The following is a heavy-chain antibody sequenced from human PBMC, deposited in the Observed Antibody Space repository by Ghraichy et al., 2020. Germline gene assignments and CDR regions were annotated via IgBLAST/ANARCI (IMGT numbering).Heavy chain of an antibody. CDR2: ISAYNGDT. V-gene: IGHV1-18*01. CDR1: GYTFTSYG. Sequence: ASVKVSCKASGYTFTSYGISWVRQAPGQGLEWMGWISAYNGDTNYAQKLQGRVTMTTDTSTSTAYMELRSLRSDDTAVYYCARDRGFYTNLTTVTSRWFDPWGQGTLVTVSS. D-gene: IGHD4-11*01. CDR3: ARDRGFYTNLTTVTSRWFDP. J-gene: IGHJ5*02.